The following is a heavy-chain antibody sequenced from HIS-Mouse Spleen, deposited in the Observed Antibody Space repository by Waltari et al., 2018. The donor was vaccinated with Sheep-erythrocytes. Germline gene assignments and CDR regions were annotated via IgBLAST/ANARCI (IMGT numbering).Heavy chain of an antibody. J-gene: IGHJ4*02. V-gene: IGHV3-21*01. CDR3: ARVASGATFDY. D-gene: IGHD1-26*01. CDR2: ISSSSSYI. Sequence: EVQLVESGGGLVKPGGSLRLSCAASGCTFSSYSMIWVRQAPGKGLEWVSSISSSSSYIYYADSVKGRFTISRDNAKNSLYLQMNSLRAEDTAVYYCARVASGATFDYWGQGTLVTVSS. CDR1: GCTFSSYS.